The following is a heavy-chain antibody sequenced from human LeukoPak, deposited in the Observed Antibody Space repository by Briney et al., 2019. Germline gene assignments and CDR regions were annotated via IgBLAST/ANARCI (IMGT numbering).Heavy chain of an antibody. Sequence: GGSLRLSCAASGFTFSSYWMSWVRQAPGKGLEWVANIKQDGSEKYYVDSVKGRLTISRDNAKNSLYLQMNSLRAEDTAVYYCARDRPYYDFWSGYYATRGGQGTLVTVSS. J-gene: IGHJ4*02. CDR3: ARDRPYYDFWSGYYATR. V-gene: IGHV3-7*01. CDR1: GFTFSSYW. CDR2: IKQDGSEK. D-gene: IGHD3-3*01.